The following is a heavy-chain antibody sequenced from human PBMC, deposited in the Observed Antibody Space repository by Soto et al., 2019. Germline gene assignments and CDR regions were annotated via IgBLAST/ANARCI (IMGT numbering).Heavy chain of an antibody. Sequence: SVKVSCKASGYTFTSYGISWVRQAPGQGLEWMGGIIPIFGTANYAQKFQGRVTITADESTSTAYMELSSLRSEDTAVYYCARTNKQSHDYFDYWGQGTLVTVSS. D-gene: IGHD6-19*01. CDR1: GYTFTSYG. J-gene: IGHJ4*02. V-gene: IGHV1-69*13. CDR2: IIPIFGTA. CDR3: ARTNKQSHDYFDY.